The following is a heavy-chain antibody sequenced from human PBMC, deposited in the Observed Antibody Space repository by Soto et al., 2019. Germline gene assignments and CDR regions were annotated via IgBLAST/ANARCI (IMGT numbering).Heavy chain of an antibody. CDR3: ARGRDGDY. D-gene: IGHD6-6*01. J-gene: IGHJ4*02. CDR1: GYAFTTYG. Sequence: QVHLVQSGAEVKKPGASVKISCKGSGYAFTTYGITWVRQAPGQGLEWMGWISAHNGNTNYAQKLQGRVTVPRDTSTSRAYMELRSLRSDDTAVYYCARGRDGDYWGQGALVTVSS. CDR2: ISAHNGNT. V-gene: IGHV1-18*01.